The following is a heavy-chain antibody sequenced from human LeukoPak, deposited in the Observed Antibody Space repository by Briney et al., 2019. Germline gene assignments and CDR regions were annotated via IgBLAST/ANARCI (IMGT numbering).Heavy chain of an antibody. V-gene: IGHV4-59*01. CDR2: IYYSGST. CDR3: ARTLTYYYGMDV. Sequence: SETLSLTCTVSGGSISSYYWSWIRQPPGKGLAWIGYIYYSGSTNYNPSLESRVTIPVDTSKNQFSLKLSSVTAADTAVYYCARTLTYYYGMDVWGKGTTVTVSS. J-gene: IGHJ6*04. CDR1: GGSISSYY.